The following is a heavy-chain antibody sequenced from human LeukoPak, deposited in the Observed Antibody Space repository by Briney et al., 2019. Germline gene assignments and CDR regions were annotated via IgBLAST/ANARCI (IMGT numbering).Heavy chain of an antibody. V-gene: IGHV3-23*01. J-gene: IGHJ4*02. CDR3: AKDALALSSSGSKIFDF. CDR1: GFTFSSYA. D-gene: IGHD1-26*01. Sequence: GGSLRLSCAASGFTFSSYAMSWVRQAPGKGLEWVSAISGSGDSPYYADSLRGRFTISRDNSKNTLYLQLNSLRAEDTAVYFCAKDALALSSSGSKIFDFWGQGTLVTVSS. CDR2: ISGSGDSP.